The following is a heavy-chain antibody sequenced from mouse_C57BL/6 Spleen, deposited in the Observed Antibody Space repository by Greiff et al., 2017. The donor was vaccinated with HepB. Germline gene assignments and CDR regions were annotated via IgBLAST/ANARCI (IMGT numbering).Heavy chain of an antibody. D-gene: IGHD1-1*01. CDR2: INPGSGGT. CDR1: GYAFTNYL. J-gene: IGHJ3*01. Sequence: QVHVKQSGAELVRPGTSVKVSCKASGYAFTNYLIEWVKQRPGQGLEWIGVINPGSGGTNYNEKFKGKATLTADKSSSTAYMQLSSLTSEDSAVYFCARESYGTPFAYWGQGTLVTVSA. CDR3: ARESYGTPFAY. V-gene: IGHV1-54*01.